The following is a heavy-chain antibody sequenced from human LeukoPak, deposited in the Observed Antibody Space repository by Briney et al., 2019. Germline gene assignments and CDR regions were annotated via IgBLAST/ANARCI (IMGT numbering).Heavy chain of an antibody. D-gene: IGHD3-10*01. CDR3: ARGRMVRGGDYYGMDV. CDR2: IKEDGREK. J-gene: IGHJ6*02. CDR1: GFTSSSYW. V-gene: IGHV3-7*03. Sequence: PGGSLRLSCAASGFTSSSYWMSWVRQAPGKGLEWVANIKEDGREKYYVDSLKGRFTISRDNAKNSLYLQMNSLRAEDTAIYYCARGRMVRGGDYYGMDVWGQGTLVTVSS.